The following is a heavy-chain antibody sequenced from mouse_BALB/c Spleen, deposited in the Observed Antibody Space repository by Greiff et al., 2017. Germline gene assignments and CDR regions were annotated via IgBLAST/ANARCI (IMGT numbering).Heavy chain of an antibody. CDR2: ISSGGSYT. CDR3: ARREEYYFDY. CDR1: GFTFSSYA. V-gene: IGHV5-9-1*01. J-gene: IGHJ2*01. Sequence: EVMLVESGGGLVKPGGSLKLSCAASGFTFSSYAMSWVRQTPEKRLEWVATISSGGSYTYYPDSVKGRFTISRDNAKNTLYLQMSSLRSEDTAMYYCARREEYYFDYWGQGTTLTVSS.